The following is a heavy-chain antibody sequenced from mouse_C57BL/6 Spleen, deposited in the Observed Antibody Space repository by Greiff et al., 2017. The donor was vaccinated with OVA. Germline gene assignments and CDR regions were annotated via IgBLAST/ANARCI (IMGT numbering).Heavy chain of an antibody. D-gene: IGHD2-2*01. J-gene: IGHJ4*01. CDR3: ARWPLGYGYDERNAMDY. CDR1: GYTFTDHT. V-gene: IGHV1-78*01. Sequence: QVQLQQPDAELVKPGASVKISCKVSGYTFTDHTIHWMKQRPEQGLEWIGYIYPRDGSTKYNEKFKGKATLTEDKSSSTAYMQLNSLTSEDSAVYFCARWPLGYGYDERNAMDYWGQGTSVTVSS. CDR2: IYPRDGST.